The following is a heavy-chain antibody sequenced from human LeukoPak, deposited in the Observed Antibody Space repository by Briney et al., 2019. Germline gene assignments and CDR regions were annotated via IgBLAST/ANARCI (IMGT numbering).Heavy chain of an antibody. D-gene: IGHD3-10*01. V-gene: IGHV4-59*01. CDR3: ARGGPVNYASGKNCLDS. Sequence: SETLSLTCIFSGDSFINFHWHWIRQIPGKGLDWIGYIYGSGSTRYNPSLESRLSLSIDRSRNQFSLNLTSVTAADTAVYYCARGGPVNYASGKNCLDSWGQGTLVTVSS. CDR1: GDSFINFH. J-gene: IGHJ5*01. CDR2: IYGSGST.